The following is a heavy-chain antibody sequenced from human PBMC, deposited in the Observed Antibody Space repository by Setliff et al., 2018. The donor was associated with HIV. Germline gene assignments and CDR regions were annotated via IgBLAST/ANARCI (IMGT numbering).Heavy chain of an antibody. CDR1: GVSFSDYF. CDR3: ARSYYGVPYN. Sequence: ASETLSLTCGVYGVSFSDYFWSWIRQSPGKGLEWIGEINHSGSTNYNPSLESRVTISVDTSKKQFSLSLSSVTGADTAVYYCARSYYGVPYNWGQGILVTVSS. J-gene: IGHJ4*02. D-gene: IGHD2-21*01. V-gene: IGHV4-34*01. CDR2: INHSGST.